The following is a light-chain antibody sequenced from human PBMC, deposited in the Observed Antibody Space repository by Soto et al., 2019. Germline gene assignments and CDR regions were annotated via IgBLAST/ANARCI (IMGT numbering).Light chain of an antibody. Sequence: AIRMTQSPSSLSASAGDRVAIACRASQDVGRYLAWYQQKPGQAPKLLIYGASTLQSGVPSRFSGGGSGTDFTLTISCLQSEAFATYYCQHYKNYPWTFGQGTQVEIK. CDR3: QHYKNYPWT. J-gene: IGKJ1*01. CDR1: QDVGRY. V-gene: IGKV1-8*01. CDR2: GAS.